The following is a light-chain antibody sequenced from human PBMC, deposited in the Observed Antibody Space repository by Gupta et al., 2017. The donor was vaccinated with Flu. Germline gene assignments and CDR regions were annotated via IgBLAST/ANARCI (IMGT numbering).Light chain of an antibody. CDR2: ENK. V-gene: IGLV6-57*01. Sequence: TVIYENKQRPSGVPDRFSGSIDNSNSASLTISGLRTEDEADYYCQSYDVTTYVFGTGTKVTVL. CDR3: QSYDVTTYV. J-gene: IGLJ1*01.